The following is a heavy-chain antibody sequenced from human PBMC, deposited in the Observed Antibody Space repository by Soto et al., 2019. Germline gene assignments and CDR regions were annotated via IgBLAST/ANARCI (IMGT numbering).Heavy chain of an antibody. CDR2: ISGSGGST. Sequence: EVQLLESGGGLVQPGGSLRLSCAASGFTFSSYAMSWVRQAPGKGLEWVSAISGSGGSTYYADSVKGRFTISRDNSKNTLYLQMNSLRAEDTAVYYCAKISLYEWELLPGLDYWGQGTLVTVSS. J-gene: IGHJ4*02. V-gene: IGHV3-23*01. CDR3: AKISLYEWELLPGLDY. CDR1: GFTFSSYA. D-gene: IGHD1-26*01.